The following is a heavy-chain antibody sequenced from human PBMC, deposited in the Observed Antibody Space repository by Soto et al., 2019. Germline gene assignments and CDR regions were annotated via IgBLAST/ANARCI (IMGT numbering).Heavy chain of an antibody. V-gene: IGHV4-34*01. CDR2: INHSGST. CDR3: ARGYGDGAFDI. J-gene: IGHJ3*02. D-gene: IGHD4-17*01. CDR1: VGSFSGYY. Sequence: PSESLSLTCAVYVGSFSGYYWSWIRQPPGKGLGWIGDINHSGSTNYNPSLNSRVTISVDTSKNQFSLKLSSVTAADTAVYYCARGYGDGAFDIWGQGTMVTVSS.